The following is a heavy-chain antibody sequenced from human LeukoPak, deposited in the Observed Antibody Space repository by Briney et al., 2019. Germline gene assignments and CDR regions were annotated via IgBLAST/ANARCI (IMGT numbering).Heavy chain of an antibody. CDR1: GGSISSSTYY. D-gene: IGHD6-19*01. V-gene: IGHV4-39*01. CDR2: IYYSGST. CDR3: ARQSDSSGSHYFGY. Sequence: SETLSLTCTVSGGSISSSTYYWGWIRQPPGKGLEWLGSIYYSGSTYYNPSLKSRVTISVDTSKNQFSMKLTSVTAADTAVYSCARQSDSSGSHYFGYWGQGTLVTASS. J-gene: IGHJ4*02.